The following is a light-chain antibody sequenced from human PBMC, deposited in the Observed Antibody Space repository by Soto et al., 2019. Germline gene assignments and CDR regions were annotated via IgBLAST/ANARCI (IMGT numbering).Light chain of an antibody. V-gene: IGLV1-44*01. J-gene: IGLJ3*02. CDR1: SSNIGRNT. CDR3: AAWDDSLNGQGV. Sequence: QSVLTQPPSASGTPGQRVSISCSGGSSNIGRNTVNWYQQLPGTAPKVLIYSNDQRPSGVPDRFSGSKSGTSASLAISGLQSEDEADYYCAAWDDSLNGQGVFGGGTKVTVL. CDR2: SND.